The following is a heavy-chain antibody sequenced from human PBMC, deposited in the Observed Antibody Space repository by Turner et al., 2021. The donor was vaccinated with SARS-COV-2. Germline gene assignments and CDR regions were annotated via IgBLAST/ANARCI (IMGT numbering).Heavy chain of an antibody. V-gene: IGHV3-30*18. D-gene: IGHD3-10*01. Sequence: QVQLVESGGGVVQPGRSLRLSCAASGLTFSSYGMHWVRQAPGKGLEWVAVISYDGSNKHYADSVKGRFTISRDNSENTLYLQMNSLRVEDTAVYYCAKQISYYGSGSLYYFDYWGQGTLVTVSS. CDR2: ISYDGSNK. J-gene: IGHJ4*02. CDR3: AKQISYYGSGSLYYFDY. CDR1: GLTFSSYG.